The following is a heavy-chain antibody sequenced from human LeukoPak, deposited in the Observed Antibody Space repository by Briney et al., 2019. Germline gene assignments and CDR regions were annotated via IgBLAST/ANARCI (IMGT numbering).Heavy chain of an antibody. V-gene: IGHV1-24*01. D-gene: IGHD5-18*01. CDR1: GHTLTELS. J-gene: IGHJ4*02. CDR2: FDPEDGET. Sequence: ASVKVSCKVSGHTLTELSMHWVRQAPGKGLEWMGGFDPEDGETIYAQKFQGRVTMTEDTSTDTAYMELSSLRSEDTAVYYCATGGGNGYSYGPGGYWGQGTLVTVSS. CDR3: ATGGGNGYSYGPGGY.